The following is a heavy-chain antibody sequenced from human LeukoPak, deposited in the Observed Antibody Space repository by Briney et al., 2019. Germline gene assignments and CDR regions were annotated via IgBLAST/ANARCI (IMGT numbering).Heavy chain of an antibody. Sequence: ASVKVTCKASGYTFTSYDFNWVRQATGQRPEWMGWMSPNSGDTGYAQKFQDRVTMTRNTSISTAYMELSSLRSDDTAVYYCARGPPNWGYDYWGPGTLVTVSS. J-gene: IGHJ4*02. CDR2: MSPNSGDT. CDR3: ARGPPNWGYDY. V-gene: IGHV1-8*01. D-gene: IGHD7-27*01. CDR1: GYTFTSYD.